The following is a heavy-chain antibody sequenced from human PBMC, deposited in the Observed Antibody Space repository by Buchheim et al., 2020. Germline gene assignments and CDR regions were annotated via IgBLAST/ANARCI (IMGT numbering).Heavy chain of an antibody. D-gene: IGHD4-11*01. CDR1: GYTFTDYY. J-gene: IGHJ6*03. Sequence: VQLVQSGAEVKKPGASVKVSCTASGYTFTDYYIHWVRQAPGQGLEWMEWINPNSGGTNYAQKLQGCVTMTRDTSITPAYMELSRLGSEDTAVYYCATSVTGYYYYYMDVWGKGTT. CDR2: INPNSGGT. CDR3: ATSVTGYYYYYMDV. V-gene: IGHV1-2*04.